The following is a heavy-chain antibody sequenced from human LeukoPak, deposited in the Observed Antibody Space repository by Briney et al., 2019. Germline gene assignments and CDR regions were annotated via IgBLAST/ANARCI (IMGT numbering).Heavy chain of an antibody. CDR1: GGSFSGYY. D-gene: IGHD3-10*01. CDR2: INHSGST. Sequence: SETLSLTCAVYGGSFSGYYWSWIRQPPGKGLEWIGEINHSGSTNYNPSLKSRVTISVDTSKNQFSLKLSSVTAADTAVYYCARETGLLGNFDYWGQGTLATVSS. J-gene: IGHJ4*02. CDR3: ARETGLLGNFDY. V-gene: IGHV4-34*01.